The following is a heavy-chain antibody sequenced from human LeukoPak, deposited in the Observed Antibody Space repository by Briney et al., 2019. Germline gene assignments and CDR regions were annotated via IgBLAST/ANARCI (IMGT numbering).Heavy chain of an antibody. CDR2: ISHDGTSK. D-gene: IGHD5-18*01. Sequence: PGGSLRLSCAASEFTFSRYAMNWVRQAPGKGLEWVAVISHDGTSKYYADSVKGRFTISRDNSKNTLYLQMNSLRAEDTAVYYCARDGGYSYGLYYYYYYMDVWGKGTTVTISS. V-gene: IGHV3-30*04. CDR3: ARDGGYSYGLYYYYYYMDV. CDR1: EFTFSRYA. J-gene: IGHJ6*03.